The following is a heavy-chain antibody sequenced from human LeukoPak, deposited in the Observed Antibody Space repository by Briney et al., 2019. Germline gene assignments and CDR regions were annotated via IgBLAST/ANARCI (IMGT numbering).Heavy chain of an antibody. D-gene: IGHD5-18*01. V-gene: IGHV4-61*02. Sequence: SETLSLTCTVSGGSISSSSYYWSWIRQPAGKGLEWIGRIYTSGSTNYNPSLKSRVTMSVDTSKNQFSLKLSSVTAADTAVYYCARDHVYSYGYEGYYYYYYMDVWGKGTTVTISS. CDR3: ARDHVYSYGYEGYYYYYYMDV. J-gene: IGHJ6*03. CDR2: IYTSGST. CDR1: GGSISSSSYY.